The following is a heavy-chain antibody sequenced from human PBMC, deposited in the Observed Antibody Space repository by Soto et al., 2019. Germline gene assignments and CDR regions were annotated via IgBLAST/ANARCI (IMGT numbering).Heavy chain of an antibody. CDR1: TFTFSNFG. J-gene: IGHJ4*02. Sequence: QVQLVESGGGVVQPGRSLRLSCAASTFTFSNFGMNWVRQAPGKGLEWVAVISFDGSKKYYAASVKGRFTISRDNSKNTLSLEMNSLRPEDTACYYCANDYGDFAGDCDYWGRGTVFTVSS. D-gene: IGHD4-17*01. CDR2: ISFDGSKK. V-gene: IGHV3-30*18. CDR3: ANDYGDFAGDCDY.